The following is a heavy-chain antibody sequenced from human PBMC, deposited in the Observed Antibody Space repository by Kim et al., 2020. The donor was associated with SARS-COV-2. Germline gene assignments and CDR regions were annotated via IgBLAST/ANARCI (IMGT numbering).Heavy chain of an antibody. D-gene: IGHD3-9*01. J-gene: IGHJ4*02. V-gene: IGHV3-33*01. CDR3: ARASDWLFDY. Sequence: NKYYADSVKGRFHIPRDNSKNTLYLQMNSRGAEDTAVYYCARASDWLFDYWGQGTLVTVSS. CDR2: NK.